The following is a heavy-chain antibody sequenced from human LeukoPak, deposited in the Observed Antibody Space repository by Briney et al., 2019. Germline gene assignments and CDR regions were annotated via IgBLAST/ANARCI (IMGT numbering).Heavy chain of an antibody. Sequence: GGSLRLSCAASGFTFSSYTMSWVRQAPGKGLEWVSAISGSGGSTYYADSVKGRFTISRDNSKNTLYLQMNSLRAEDTAVYYCARYEVDIVATVCFDYWGQGTLVTASS. V-gene: IGHV3-23*01. D-gene: IGHD5-12*01. J-gene: IGHJ4*02. CDR3: ARYEVDIVATVCFDY. CDR2: ISGSGGST. CDR1: GFTFSSYT.